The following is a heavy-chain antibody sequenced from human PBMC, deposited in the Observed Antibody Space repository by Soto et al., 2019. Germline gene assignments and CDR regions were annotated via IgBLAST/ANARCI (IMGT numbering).Heavy chain of an antibody. J-gene: IGHJ3*01. CDR3: AKDFVSYNGIYDPFDL. V-gene: IGHV3-49*03. Sequence: GGSLRLSCTASGFTFGDYAMSWFRQAPGKGLEWVGFIRSKAYGGTTEYAASVKGRFTISRDDSKSIAYLQMNSLKTEDTAVYYCAKDFVSYNGIYDPFDLWGQGTVVTVSS. CDR1: GFTFGDYA. D-gene: IGHD3-3*02. CDR2: IRSKAYGGTT.